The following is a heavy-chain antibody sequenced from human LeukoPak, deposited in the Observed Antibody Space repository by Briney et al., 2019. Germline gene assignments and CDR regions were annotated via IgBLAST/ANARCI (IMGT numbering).Heavy chain of an antibody. CDR1: GYTFTGYY. CDR2: INPNSGGT. J-gene: IGHJ4*02. D-gene: IGHD3-10*01. Sequence: ASVKVSCKASGYTFTGYYMNWVRQAPGQRLEWMGWINPNSGGTNYAQKLQGRVTMTTDTSTSTAYMELRSLRSDDTAVYYCARDGSGSYYRDYWGQGTLVTVSS. V-gene: IGHV1-2*02. CDR3: ARDGSGSYYRDY.